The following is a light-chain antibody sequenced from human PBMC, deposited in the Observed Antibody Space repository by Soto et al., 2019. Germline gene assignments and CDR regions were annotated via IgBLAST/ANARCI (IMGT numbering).Light chain of an antibody. CDR2: EVN. J-gene: IGLJ1*01. V-gene: IGLV2-14*01. Sequence: QSALTQPASVSGSPGQSITISCTGTSSDVGAYNYVSWYQQHPGKAPKLMIYEVNNRPSGVSNRFSGSKSGNTASLTISGLQAEDEADYHCSSYTASNTYVFGTGTKLTVL. CDR3: SSYTASNTYV. CDR1: SSDVGAYNY.